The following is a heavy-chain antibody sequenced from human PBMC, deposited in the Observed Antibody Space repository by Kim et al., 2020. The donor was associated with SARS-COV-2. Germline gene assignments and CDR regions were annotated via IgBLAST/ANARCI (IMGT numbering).Heavy chain of an antibody. J-gene: IGHJ4*02. V-gene: IGHV3-74*01. D-gene: IGHD3-22*01. CDR1: GFTFSSYW. Sequence: GGSLRLSCAASGFTFSSYWMHWVRQAPGKGLVWVSRINSDGSSTNYADSVKGRFTISRDNAKNTLYLQMNSLRAEDTAVYYCAPIPYYYDSSGYDFDYWGQGTLVTVSS. CDR3: APIPYYYDSSGYDFDY. CDR2: INSDGSST.